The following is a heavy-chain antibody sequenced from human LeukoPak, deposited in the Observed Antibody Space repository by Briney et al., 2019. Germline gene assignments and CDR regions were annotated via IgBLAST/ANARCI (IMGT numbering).Heavy chain of an antibody. CDR2: IRYDGSNK. CDR1: GFTFSSYG. V-gene: IGHV3-30*02. D-gene: IGHD3-10*01. J-gene: IGHJ4*02. Sequence: GGSLRLSCAASGFTFSSYGMHWVRQAPGTGLEWVAFIRYDGSNKYYADSVKGRFTISRDNSKNTLYLQMNSLRAENTAVYYCAKDLIIRIDYWGQGTLVTVSS. CDR3: AKDLIIRIDY.